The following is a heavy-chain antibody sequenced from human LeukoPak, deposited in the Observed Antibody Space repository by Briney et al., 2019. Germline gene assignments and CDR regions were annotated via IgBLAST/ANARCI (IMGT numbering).Heavy chain of an antibody. CDR1: GGSIRSSYYY. D-gene: IGHD7-27*01. CDR2: IYDSGST. V-gene: IGHV4-39*07. Sequence: PSETLSLTCTVSGGSIRSSYYYWGWIRQPPGKGLEWIGSIYDSGSTYYNPSLKSRVTISVDTSKNQFSLKLSSVTAADTAVYYCARSLGINFDYWGQGTLVTVSS. J-gene: IGHJ4*02. CDR3: ARSLGINFDY.